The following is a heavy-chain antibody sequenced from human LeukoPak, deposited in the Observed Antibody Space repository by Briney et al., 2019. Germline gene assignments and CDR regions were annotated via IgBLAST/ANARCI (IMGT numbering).Heavy chain of an antibody. Sequence: PSETLSLTCAVYGGSFSGYYWSWIRQPPGKGLEWIGSIYYSGSTYYNPSLKSRVTISVDTSKNQFSLKLGSVTAADTAVYYCARTPRAAGAIYYFDYWGQGTLVTVSS. D-gene: IGHD1-26*01. J-gene: IGHJ4*02. CDR3: ARTPRAAGAIYYFDY. CDR1: GGSFSGYY. V-gene: IGHV4-34*01. CDR2: IYYSGST.